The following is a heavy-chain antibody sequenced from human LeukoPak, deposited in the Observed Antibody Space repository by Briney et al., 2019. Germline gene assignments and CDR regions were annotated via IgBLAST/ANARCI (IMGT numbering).Heavy chain of an antibody. CDR1: GFTFSSYA. Sequence: PGGSLRLSCAASGFTFSSYAMSWVRQAPGRGLEWVSAISGSGGSTYYADSVKGRFTISRDNSKNTLYLQMNSLRAEDTAVYYCAKLFTTTVTQWGFDYWGQGTLVTVSS. J-gene: IGHJ4*02. CDR3: AKLFTTTVTQWGFDY. CDR2: ISGSGGST. D-gene: IGHD4-11*01. V-gene: IGHV3-23*01.